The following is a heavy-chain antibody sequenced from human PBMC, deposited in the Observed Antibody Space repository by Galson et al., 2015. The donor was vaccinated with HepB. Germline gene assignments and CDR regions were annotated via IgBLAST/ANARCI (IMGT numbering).Heavy chain of an antibody. CDR3: ALSDCGGDCFSRPSDAFDI. Sequence: QSGAEVKKPGESLKISCKGVGYSFTRYWIGWVRQMPGKGLEWMGIIYPGDSDTRYSPSFQGQVTISADKSISTAYLQWSSLKASDTAMYYCALSDCGGDCFSRPSDAFDIWGQGTMIIVS. CDR1: GYSFTRYW. CDR2: IYPGDSDT. D-gene: IGHD2-21*01. J-gene: IGHJ3*02. V-gene: IGHV5-51*03.